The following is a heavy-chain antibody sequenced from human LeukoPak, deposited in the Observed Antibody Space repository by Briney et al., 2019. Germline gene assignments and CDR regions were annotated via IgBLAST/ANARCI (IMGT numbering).Heavy chain of an antibody. CDR2: IKQDGSEK. V-gene: IGHV3-7*01. CDR3: ARSVSWHYYYGMDV. J-gene: IGHJ6*02. Sequence: GGSLRLSCAASGFTFSSYWMSWVRQAPGKGLEWVANIKQDGSEKYYVDSVKGRFTISRDNSKNTLYLQMNSLRAEDTTVYYCARSVSWHYYYGMDVWGQGTTVTVSS. D-gene: IGHD6-13*01. CDR1: GFTFSSYW.